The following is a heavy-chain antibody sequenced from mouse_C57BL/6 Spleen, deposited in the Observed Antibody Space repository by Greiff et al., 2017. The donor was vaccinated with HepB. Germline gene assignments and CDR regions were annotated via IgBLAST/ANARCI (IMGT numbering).Heavy chain of an antibody. D-gene: IGHD4-1*01. J-gene: IGHJ4*01. CDR3: ARKLGRSYAMDY. V-gene: IGHV1-19*01. CDR1: GYTFTDYY. CDR2: INPYNGGT. Sequence: VQLQQSGPVLVKPGASVKMSCKASGYTFTDYYMNWVKQSHGKSLEWIGVINPYNGGTSYNQKFKGKATLTVDKSSSTAYMELNSLPSEDSAVYYCARKLGRSYAMDYWGQGTSVTVSS.